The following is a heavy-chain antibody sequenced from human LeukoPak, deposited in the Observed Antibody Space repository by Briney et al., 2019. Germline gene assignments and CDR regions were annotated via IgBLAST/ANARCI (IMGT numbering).Heavy chain of an antibody. CDR3: ARLNGDRFDP. CDR2: IYYSGSI. D-gene: IGHD4-17*01. CDR1: GGSISSSTYY. J-gene: IGHJ5*02. V-gene: IGHV4-39*01. Sequence: SETLSLTCTVSGGSISSSTYYWGWIRQPPGKGLEWIGSIYYSGSIYYNPSLKSRVTISVDTSKNQFPLKLSSVTAADTAVYYCARLNGDRFDPWGQGTLVTVSS.